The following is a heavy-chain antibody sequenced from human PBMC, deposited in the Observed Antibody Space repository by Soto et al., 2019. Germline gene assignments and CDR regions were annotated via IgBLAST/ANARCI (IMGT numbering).Heavy chain of an antibody. V-gene: IGHV1-46*01. CDR3: ARLGGSIAARPFIPYYYYGMDV. CDR1: VYTFTSYY. Sequence: XSVKVSCKASVYTFTSYYMHWVRQAPGQGLEWMGIINPSGGSTSYAQKFQGRVTMTRDTSTSTVYMELSSLRPEDTAVYYCARLGGSIAARPFIPYYYYGMDVWGQGTTVTVSS. CDR2: INPSGGST. D-gene: IGHD6-6*01. J-gene: IGHJ6*02.